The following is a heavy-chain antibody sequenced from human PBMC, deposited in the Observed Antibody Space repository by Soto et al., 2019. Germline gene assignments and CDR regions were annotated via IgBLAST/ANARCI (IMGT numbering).Heavy chain of an antibody. CDR3: ARGPHSGYDPLDS. CDR1: GGSFNTRTHY. V-gene: IGHV4-39*01. J-gene: IGHJ4*02. CDR2: IYYSGNT. D-gene: IGHD5-12*01. Sequence: QLQLQESGPGLLKPSETLSLTCSVSGGSFNTRTHYCGWVRQLPGKGLEWIGSIYYSGNTYYNPSLKSRVTISVDTSKNQMSLTMTSVTAADAAVYYCARGPHSGYDPLDSWGQGTLVTVSS.